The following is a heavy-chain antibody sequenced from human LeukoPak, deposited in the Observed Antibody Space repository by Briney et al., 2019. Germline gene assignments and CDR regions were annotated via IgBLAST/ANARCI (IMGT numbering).Heavy chain of an antibody. V-gene: IGHV3-23*01. CDR2: ISGSGGST. D-gene: IGHD6-19*01. CDR3: AKDRRSSGWEIDY. CDR1: GFTFSSYA. J-gene: IGHJ4*02. Sequence: GGSLRLSCAASGFTFSSYAMSWVRQAPGKGLEWVSAISGSGGSTYYADSVKGRFTISRDNSKNTLYLQMNSLSAEDTAVYYCAKDRRSSGWEIDYWGQGTLVTVSS.